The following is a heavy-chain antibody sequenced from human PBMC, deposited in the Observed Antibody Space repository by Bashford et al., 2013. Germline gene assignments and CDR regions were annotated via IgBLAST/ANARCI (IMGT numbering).Heavy chain of an antibody. J-gene: IGHJ6*02. CDR1: GGSFSGYY. D-gene: IGHD2-2*01. Sequence: SSETLSLTCAVYGGSFSGYYWSWIRQPPGKGLEWIGEINHSGSTNYNPSLKSRVTISVDTSKNQFSLKLSSVTAADTAVYYCATVIVPAATVVWGQGTTVTVSS. V-gene: IGHV4-34*01. CDR3: ATVIVPAATVV. CDR2: INHSGST.